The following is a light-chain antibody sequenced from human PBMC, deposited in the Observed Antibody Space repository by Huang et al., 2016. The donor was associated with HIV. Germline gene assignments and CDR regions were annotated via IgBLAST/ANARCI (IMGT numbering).Light chain of an antibody. V-gene: IGKV3-11*01. Sequence: EIVLTQSPATLSLSPGERATLSCRASQHVHSFLVWSQHKPGQAPRLLMYDASNRATGIPARFRGSGSGTDFTLTITNLQSEDSAVYYCHQRSAWPLTFGGGTKVEI. CDR2: DAS. J-gene: IGKJ4*01. CDR1: QHVHSF. CDR3: HQRSAWPLT.